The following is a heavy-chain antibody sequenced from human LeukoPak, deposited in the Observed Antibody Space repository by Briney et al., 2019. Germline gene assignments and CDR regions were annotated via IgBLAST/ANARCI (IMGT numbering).Heavy chain of an antibody. CDR2: INWNGGRT. Sequence: GQSLRLSCAASAFTFDDFGMSWVRQGPGKWLEWVSGINWNGGRTGYADSVKGRFTISRDNVKKSLYLQMNSLRAEDTALYYCARAPMTTVTTIDYWGQGTLVSVSS. D-gene: IGHD4-17*01. J-gene: IGHJ4*02. V-gene: IGHV3-20*04. CDR3: ARAPMTTVTTIDY. CDR1: AFTFDDFG.